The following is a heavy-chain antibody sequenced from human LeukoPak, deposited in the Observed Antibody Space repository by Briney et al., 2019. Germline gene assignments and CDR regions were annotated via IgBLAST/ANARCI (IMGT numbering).Heavy chain of an antibody. D-gene: IGHD6-19*01. CDR2: INQSGST. CDR1: GGSFSDYY. Sequence: SETLSLTCGVNGGSFSDYYWSWIRQPPGKGLEWVGDINQSGSTNYNSSLKSRLTISLDTSKNQFSLKLNSVTAADTALYLCVRRISVAGRKVWFDPWGQGTLVTVSS. V-gene: IGHV4-34*01. J-gene: IGHJ5*02. CDR3: VRRISVAGRKVWFDP.